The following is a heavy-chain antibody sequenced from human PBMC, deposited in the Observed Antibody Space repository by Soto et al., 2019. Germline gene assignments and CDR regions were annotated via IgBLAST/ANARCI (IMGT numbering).Heavy chain of an antibody. Sequence: GSLRPSCAPPGFTLSSNAMSWFRQAPGKGLEWVSAISCSGGSTYYADSVKGRFTISRENSKNTLYLQMNSLRAEDTAVYYCAKGLAARPHWGQGNLVTVSS. CDR2: ISCSGGST. D-gene: IGHD6-6*01. V-gene: IGHV3-23*01. CDR3: AKGLAARPH. CDR1: GFTLSSNA. J-gene: IGHJ4*02.